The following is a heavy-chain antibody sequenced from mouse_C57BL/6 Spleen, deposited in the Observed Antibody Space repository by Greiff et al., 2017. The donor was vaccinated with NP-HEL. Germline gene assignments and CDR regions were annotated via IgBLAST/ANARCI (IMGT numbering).Heavy chain of an antibody. CDR2: IDPENGDT. CDR1: GFNIKDDY. J-gene: IGHJ4*01. Sequence: EVKLQQSGAELVRPGASVKLSCTASGFNIKDDYMHWVKQRPEQGLEWIGWIDPENGDTEYASKFKGKATITADTSSNTAYLQLSSLTSEDTAVYYCTPSYYGSSYGAMDYWGQGTSVTVSS. CDR3: TPSYYGSSYGAMDY. D-gene: IGHD1-1*01. V-gene: IGHV14-4*01.